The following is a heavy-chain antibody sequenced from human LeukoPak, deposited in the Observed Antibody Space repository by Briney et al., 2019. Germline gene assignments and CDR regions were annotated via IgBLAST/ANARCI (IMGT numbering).Heavy chain of an antibody. V-gene: IGHV3-23*01. CDR2: ISGSGGST. J-gene: IGHJ4*02. D-gene: IGHD3-22*01. Sequence: PGGSLRLSCAASGFTFSSYAMSWVRQAPGKGLEWVSAISGSGGSTYYADSVKGRFTISRDNSKNTLYLQMNSLRAEDTAVYYCAKGYDSSGYYGGFDYWGQGTLVTVSS. CDR3: AKGYDSSGYYGGFDY. CDR1: GFTFSSYA.